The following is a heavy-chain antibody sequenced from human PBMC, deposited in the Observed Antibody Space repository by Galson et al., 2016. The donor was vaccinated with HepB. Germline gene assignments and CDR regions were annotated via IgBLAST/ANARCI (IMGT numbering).Heavy chain of an antibody. CDR2: IIPFFGTA. Sequence: SVKVSCKASGDTFSRYGIGWVRQAPGRGLEWMGGIIPFFGTANYAQNFEDRVTINADKSTSTAYMELSSLRYEDTAVYYCARVRVDYFDYWGQGTLVTVS. CDR1: GDTFSRYG. D-gene: IGHD5-12*01. J-gene: IGHJ4*02. CDR3: ARVRVDYFDY. V-gene: IGHV1-69*06.